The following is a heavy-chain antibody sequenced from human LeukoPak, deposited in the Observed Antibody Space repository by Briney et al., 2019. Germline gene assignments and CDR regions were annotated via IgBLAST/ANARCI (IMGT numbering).Heavy chain of an antibody. Sequence: AETLSLTCAVYGGSFSGYYWSWIRQPPGKGLEWIGEINHSGSTNYNPSLKSRVTISVDTSKNQFSLKLSSVTAADTAVYYCARNGVPGGLDYWGQGTLVTVSS. D-gene: IGHD3-3*01. V-gene: IGHV4-34*01. CDR3: ARNGVPGGLDY. CDR2: INHSGST. CDR1: GGSFSGYY. J-gene: IGHJ4*02.